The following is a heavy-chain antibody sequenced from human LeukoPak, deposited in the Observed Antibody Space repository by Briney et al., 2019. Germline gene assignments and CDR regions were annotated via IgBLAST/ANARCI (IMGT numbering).Heavy chain of an antibody. CDR2: IDPSDSYT. V-gene: IGHV5-10-1*01. CDR1: GYSFTSYW. D-gene: IGHD3-10*01. CDR3: ARDYYGSGSYYSNNWFDP. J-gene: IGHJ5*02. Sequence: PGESLKISCQGSGYSFTSYWISWVRQMPGKGLEWMGRIDPSDSYTNYSPSFQGHVTISADKSISTAYLQWSSLKASDTAMYYCARDYYGSGSYYSNNWFDPWGQGTLVTVSS.